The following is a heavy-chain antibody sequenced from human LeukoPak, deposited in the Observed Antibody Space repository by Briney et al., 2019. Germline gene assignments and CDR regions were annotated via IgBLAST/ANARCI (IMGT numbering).Heavy chain of an antibody. D-gene: IGHD3-22*01. CDR2: ISGSGDST. V-gene: IGHV3-23*01. CDR3: AKGPYYDSSGYEPGYFDY. J-gene: IGHJ4*02. Sequence: PGGSLRLSCAASGFTFSSYAMSWVRQAPGKGLEWVSGISGSGDSTYYADSVKGRFTISRDNSKNTLYLQMNSLRAEDTAVYYCAKGPYYDSSGYEPGYFDYWGQGTLVTVSS. CDR1: GFTFSSYA.